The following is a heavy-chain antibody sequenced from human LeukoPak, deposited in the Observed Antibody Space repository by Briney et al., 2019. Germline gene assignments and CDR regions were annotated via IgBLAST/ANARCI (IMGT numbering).Heavy chain of an antibody. Sequence: GGSLRLSCAASGFTFSSYGMHWVRQAPGKGLEWVAFIHDDGSKKYHADSVKGRFTISRDNSKNTLYLQMNSLRAEDTAVYYCTRNLVGATTDDYWGQGTLVTVSS. CDR2: IHDDGSKK. CDR1: GFTFSSYG. D-gene: IGHD1-26*01. V-gene: IGHV3-30*02. J-gene: IGHJ4*02. CDR3: TRNLVGATTDDY.